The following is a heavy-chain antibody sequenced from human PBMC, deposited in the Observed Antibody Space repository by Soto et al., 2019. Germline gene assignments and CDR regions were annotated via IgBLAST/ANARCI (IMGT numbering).Heavy chain of an antibody. V-gene: IGHV1-69*02. CDR2: IIPILGIA. CDR1: GGTFSSYT. CDR3: ARGYDRLYYFDY. J-gene: IGHJ4*02. Sequence: QVQLVQSGAEVKKPGSSVKVSCKASGGTFSSYTISWVRQAPGQGLEWMGRIIPILGIANYAQKFQGRVTITADKSTTTAYMELSSLRSEDTAVYYCARGYDRLYYFDYWGQGTLVTVSS. D-gene: IGHD3-9*01.